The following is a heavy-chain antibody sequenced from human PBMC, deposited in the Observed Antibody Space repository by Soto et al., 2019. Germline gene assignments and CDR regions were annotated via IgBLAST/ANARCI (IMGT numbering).Heavy chain of an antibody. CDR2: LIPILGTA. V-gene: IGHV1-69*01. J-gene: IGHJ3*02. Sequence: QVQLVQSGAEVKQPGSSVKVSCKASGGTFSSYAISWVRQAPGQGLGWMGGLIPILGTANYAQQSQGRVTITADESTSTAYMELSSVSWEDTAVYYCARDFERARGACAFDIWGQGTMVTVSS. CDR3: ARDFERARGACAFDI. D-gene: IGHD3-10*01. CDR1: GGTFSSYA.